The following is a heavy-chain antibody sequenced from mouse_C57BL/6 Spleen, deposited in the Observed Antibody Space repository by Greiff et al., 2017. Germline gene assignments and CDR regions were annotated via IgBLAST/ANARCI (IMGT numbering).Heavy chain of an antibody. CDR2: IHPNSGST. CDR1: GYTFTSYW. J-gene: IGHJ4*01. Sequence: QVQLQQPGAELVKPGASVKLSCKASGYTFTSYWMHWVKQRPGQGLEWIGMIHPNSGSTNYNEKFKSKATLTVDKSSSIAYMQLSSLTSEDSAVYYCARFRERYAMDYWGQGTSVTVSS. CDR3: ARFRERYAMDY. V-gene: IGHV1-64*01.